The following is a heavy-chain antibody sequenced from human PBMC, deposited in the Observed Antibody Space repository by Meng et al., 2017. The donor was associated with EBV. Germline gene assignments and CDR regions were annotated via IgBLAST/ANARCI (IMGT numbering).Heavy chain of an antibody. Sequence: QLHLRESGPGLLKPSXXLSLARAGHGGSVSAYYWCWIRQPPGQGLEGIVEINHGGSTNYNPSLKSRVNISVDTSKNQFSLKLSSVTAADTAVYYCAGLRGDVYCSGGSCYPDWFDPWGKGNMVTVSS. CDR3: AGLRGDVYCSGGSCYPDWFDP. J-gene: IGHJ5*02. V-gene: IGHV4-34*01. CDR1: GGSVSAYY. D-gene: IGHD2-15*01. CDR2: INHGGST.